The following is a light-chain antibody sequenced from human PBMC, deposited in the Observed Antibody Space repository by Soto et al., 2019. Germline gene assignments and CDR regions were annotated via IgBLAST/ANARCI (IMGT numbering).Light chain of an antibody. CDR1: QSISSY. J-gene: IGKJ1*01. V-gene: IGKV1-39*01. Sequence: DIQVTQSPSSLSASVGDRVTITCRASQSISSYLNWYRQKPGRAPNLLIYAASKLQSGVPSSFSGSGSGTDFTLTFSSLQPGDFAIYYCHQSYSAPWTFGQGTKVDIK. CDR3: HQSYSAPWT. CDR2: AAS.